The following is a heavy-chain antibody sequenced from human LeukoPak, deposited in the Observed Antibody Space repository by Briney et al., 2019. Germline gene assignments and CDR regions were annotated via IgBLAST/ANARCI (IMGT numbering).Heavy chain of an antibody. D-gene: IGHD6-19*01. CDR3: ARLRRRQWLVSSYYFDY. CDR1: GGSFSGSY. Sequence: SASLSLTCAVYGGSFSGSYWGWIRQHPGKGREWRGEIKHSGTTNYNTSLMSRATISVETPKNYFSLKLSSVTASDTAVYYCARLRRRQWLVSSYYFDYWGQGTLVTVSS. J-gene: IGHJ4*02. V-gene: IGHV4-34*01. CDR2: IKHSGTT.